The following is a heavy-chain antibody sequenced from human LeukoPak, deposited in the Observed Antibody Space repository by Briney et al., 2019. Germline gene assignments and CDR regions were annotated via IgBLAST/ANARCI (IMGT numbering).Heavy chain of an antibody. CDR3: TRDPPGNQGY. Sequence: GGSLGLSCTGSGFIFGNYAITWVRQVPGKGLQWVGFIRSKGYGGTTEFAASVKGRFTISRDDSRSIAYLQMNSLSIEDTGVYYCTRDPPGNQGYWGQGTQVTVSS. CDR2: IRSKGYGGTT. CDR1: GFIFGNYA. V-gene: IGHV3-49*04. J-gene: IGHJ4*02.